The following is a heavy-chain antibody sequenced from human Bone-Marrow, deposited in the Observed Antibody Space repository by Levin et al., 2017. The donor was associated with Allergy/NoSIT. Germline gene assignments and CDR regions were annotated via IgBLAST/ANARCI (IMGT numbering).Heavy chain of an antibody. V-gene: IGHV3-23*01. J-gene: IGHJ1*01. Sequence: PSETLSLTCAASGFTFSSYAMSWVRQAPGKGLEWVSAISGSGGSTYYADSVKGRFTISRDNSKNTLYLQMNSLRAEDTAVYYCAKDFSPRDIVVVPAARLGGRIAAAGTGYFQHWGQGTLVTVSS. D-gene: IGHD2-2*01. CDR1: GFTFSSYA. CDR3: AKDFSPRDIVVVPAARLGGRIAAAGTGYFQH. CDR2: ISGSGGST.